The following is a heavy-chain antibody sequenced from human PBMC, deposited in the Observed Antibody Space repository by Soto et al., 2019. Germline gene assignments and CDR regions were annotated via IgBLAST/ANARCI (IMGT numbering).Heavy chain of an antibody. CDR1: GFTFSSYG. D-gene: IGHD2-8*01. V-gene: IGHV3-30*18. CDR3: AKGIVLVVYAEGKQNWFDP. J-gene: IGHJ5*02. CDR2: ISYDGSNK. Sequence: QVQLVESGGGVVQPGRSLRLSCAAPGFTFSSYGMHWVRQAPGKGLEWVAVISYDGSNKYYADSVKGRFTISRDNSKNTLYLQMNSLRAEDTAVYYCAKGIVLVVYAEGKQNWFDPWGQGTLVTVSS.